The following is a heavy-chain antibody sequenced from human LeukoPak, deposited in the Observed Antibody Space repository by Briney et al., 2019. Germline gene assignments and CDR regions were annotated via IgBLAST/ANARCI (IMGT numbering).Heavy chain of an antibody. CDR2: IYYSGST. V-gene: IGHV4-39*07. CDR3: ARERVRLRLGELSPLDY. D-gene: IGHD3-16*02. Sequence: ASETLSLTCTVSGGSISSSSYYWGWLRQPPGKGLEWIGSIYYSGSTYYNPSLKSRVTISVDTSKNQFSLKLSSVTAADTAVYYCARERVRLRLGELSPLDYWGQGTLVTVSS. J-gene: IGHJ4*02. CDR1: GGSISSSSYY.